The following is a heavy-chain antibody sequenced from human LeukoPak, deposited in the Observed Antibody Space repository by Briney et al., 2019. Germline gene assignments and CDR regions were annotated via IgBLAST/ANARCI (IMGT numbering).Heavy chain of an antibody. CDR2: VSYSGST. Sequence: SETLSLTCTVSGGSIRSYYWSWVRQPPGKGLEWIGYVSYSGSTDYNPSPKSRVIISIDTSKNQFSLRLSSVTAADTAVYYCARENDRYGRIDYWGQGTQVTVSS. CDR3: ARENDRYGRIDY. D-gene: IGHD5-18*01. J-gene: IGHJ4*02. CDR1: GGSIRSYY. V-gene: IGHV4-59*01.